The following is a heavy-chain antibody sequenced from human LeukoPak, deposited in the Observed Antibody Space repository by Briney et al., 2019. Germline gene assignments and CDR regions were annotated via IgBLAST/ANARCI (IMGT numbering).Heavy chain of an antibody. CDR3: ARDSRHYYDSSGYYTR. Sequence: SETLSLTCTVSGGSISSYYWSWIRQPAGKGLEWIGRIYTSGSTNYNPSLKSRVTMSVDTSKNQFSLKLSSVTAADTAVYYCARDSRHYYDSSGYYTRWGQGTLVTVSP. V-gene: IGHV4-4*07. CDR2: IYTSGST. D-gene: IGHD3-22*01. CDR1: GGSISSYY. J-gene: IGHJ4*02.